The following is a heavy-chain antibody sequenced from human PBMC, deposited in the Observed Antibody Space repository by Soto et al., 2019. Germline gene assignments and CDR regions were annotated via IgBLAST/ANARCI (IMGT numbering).Heavy chain of an antibody. Sequence: QVQLQESGPGLVKPSGPLSLTCAVSGGSISSSNWWSWVRQPPGKGLEWIGEIYHSGSTNYNPSLKSRVTISVDKSKNQFSLKLSSVTAADTAVYYCARVRDDFWSGSTPHYYYGMDVWGQGTTVTVSS. D-gene: IGHD3-3*01. CDR2: IYHSGST. CDR1: GGSISSSNW. CDR3: ARVRDDFWSGSTPHYYYGMDV. V-gene: IGHV4-4*02. J-gene: IGHJ6*02.